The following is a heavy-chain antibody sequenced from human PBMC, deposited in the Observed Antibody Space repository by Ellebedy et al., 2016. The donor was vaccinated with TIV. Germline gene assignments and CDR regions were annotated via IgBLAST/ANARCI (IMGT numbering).Heavy chain of an antibody. J-gene: IGHJ5*02. CDR2: IYQDGGVQ. Sequence: GESLKISCAASGFSFRSYWMSWVRQAPGKGLEWVANIYQDGGVQYYVDSVKGRFTISRANAKNSLFLPMNSLRVEDTAVYYCARRGSYGDYAVQVNSWFDRWGRGTLVSVSS. V-gene: IGHV3-7*01. D-gene: IGHD4-17*01. CDR3: ARRGSYGDYAVQVNSWFDR. CDR1: GFSFRSYW.